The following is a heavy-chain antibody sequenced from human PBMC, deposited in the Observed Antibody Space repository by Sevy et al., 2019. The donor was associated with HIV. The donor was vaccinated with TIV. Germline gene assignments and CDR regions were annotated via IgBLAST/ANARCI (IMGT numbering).Heavy chain of an antibody. J-gene: IGHJ6*02. V-gene: IGHV3-11*01. CDR1: GFTFSDYY. CDR2: ISGSDGTI. D-gene: IGHD4-17*01. Sequence: GGSLRLSCAASGFTFSDYYMSWIRQAPGKGLEWISYISGSDGTIYYADSVKGRFTISRDNAKNSLHLQMNSLRAGDTAVYYCARDHVKDGDLGDYYYYAMDVWGQGTTVTVSS. CDR3: ARDHVKDGDLGDYYYYAMDV.